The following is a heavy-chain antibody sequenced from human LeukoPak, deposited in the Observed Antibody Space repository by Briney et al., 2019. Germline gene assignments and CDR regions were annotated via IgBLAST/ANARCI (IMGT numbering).Heavy chain of an antibody. J-gene: IGHJ4*02. CDR2: VYSSGYT. CDR3: ARGEHTFDY. CDR1: GGSFSGYY. Sequence: SETLSLTCAVYGGSFSGYYWNWLRQPAGKGLEWIGRVYSSGYTNYNPSLNSRITMSVDTSKNQFSLKLNSVTAADTAVYYCARGEHTFDYWGQGTLVTVSS. V-gene: IGHV4-59*10. D-gene: IGHD2-21*01.